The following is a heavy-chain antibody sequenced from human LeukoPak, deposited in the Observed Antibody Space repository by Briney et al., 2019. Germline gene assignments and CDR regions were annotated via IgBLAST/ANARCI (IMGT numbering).Heavy chain of an antibody. J-gene: IGHJ4*02. V-gene: IGHV4-4*02. D-gene: IGHD3-22*01. Sequence: PSETLSLTCAVSGVSISSSNWWSWVRQPPGKGLEWIGEVYHSGSTNYNPSLKSRVTISVDKSKNQFSLKLSSVTAADTAVYYCARAEGIYDSSSLDYWGQGTLVTVSS. CDR2: VYHSGST. CDR3: ARAEGIYDSSSLDY. CDR1: GVSISSSNW.